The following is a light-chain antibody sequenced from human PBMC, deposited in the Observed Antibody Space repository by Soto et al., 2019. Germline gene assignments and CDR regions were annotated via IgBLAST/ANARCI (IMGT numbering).Light chain of an antibody. CDR1: SSNIGAGYL. CDR3: KSYDSSLSGYV. J-gene: IGLJ1*01. CDR2: RDI. V-gene: IGLV1-40*01. Sequence: QSLLTQPPSVSGAPGQRFTIACTGSSSNIGAGYLVHWYQQLPGTAPKLLIYRDINRPSGVPDRFSGSKSGPSASLAITGLQAEDEAYYYCKSYDSSLSGYVFGTGTKVTVL.